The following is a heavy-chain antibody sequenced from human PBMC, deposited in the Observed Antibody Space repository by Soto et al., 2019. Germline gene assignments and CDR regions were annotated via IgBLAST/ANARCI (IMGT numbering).Heavy chain of an antibody. Sequence: PSETLSLTCTVSGGSIGGGGYSWSWIRQPPGKGPEWIGYIYQSGSTDYNPSLKSRVTMSIDTSKNNFSLRLSFVTAADTAVYFCARVDITVKEDLDWGQGTLVTVSS. V-gene: IGHV4-30-2*01. D-gene: IGHD3-22*01. J-gene: IGHJ4*02. CDR3: ARVDITVKEDLD. CDR2: IYQSGST. CDR1: GGSIGGGGYS.